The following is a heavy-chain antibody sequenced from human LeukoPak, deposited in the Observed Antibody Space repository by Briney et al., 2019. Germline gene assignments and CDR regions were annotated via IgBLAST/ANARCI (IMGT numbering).Heavy chain of an antibody. CDR3: ARGLLGYCSSTSCYSGMDV. V-gene: IGHV4-39*07. Sequence: SETLSLTCTVSGGSISSGGYYWSWIRQPPGKGLERIGEINHRGSTNYNPSLKSRVTISVDTSKNQFSLKLSSVTAADTAVYYCARGLLGYCSSTSCYSGMDVWGQGTTVTVSS. J-gene: IGHJ6*02. D-gene: IGHD2-2*01. CDR1: GGSISSGGYY. CDR2: INHRGST.